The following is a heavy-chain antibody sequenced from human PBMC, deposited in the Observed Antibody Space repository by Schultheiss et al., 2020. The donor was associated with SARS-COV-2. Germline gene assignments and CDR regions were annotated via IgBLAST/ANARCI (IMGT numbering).Heavy chain of an antibody. CDR3: ARDSLDYYDSTEAFDI. D-gene: IGHD3-22*01. Sequence: GESLKISCAASGFTFSSYWMHWVRQAPGKGLVWVSRINSDGSSTSYADSVKGRFTISRDNAKNTLYLQMNSLRAEDTAVYYCARDSLDYYDSTEAFDIWGQGTMVTVSS. CDR2: INSDGSST. V-gene: IGHV3-74*01. J-gene: IGHJ3*02. CDR1: GFTFSSYW.